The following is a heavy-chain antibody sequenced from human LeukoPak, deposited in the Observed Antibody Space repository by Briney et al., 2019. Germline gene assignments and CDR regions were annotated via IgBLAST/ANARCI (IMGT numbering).Heavy chain of an antibody. J-gene: IGHJ5*02. CDR2: IYYSGST. CDR3: ARFDSSGWSYWFDP. CDR1: GGSISSYY. Sequence: SETLSLTCTVSGGSISSYYWSWIRQPPGKGLEWIGYIYYSGSTNYNPSLKSRVTISIDTSKNQFSLKLSSVTAADTAVYNCARFDSSGWSYWFDPWGQGTLVTVSS. V-gene: IGHV4-59*01. D-gene: IGHD6-13*01.